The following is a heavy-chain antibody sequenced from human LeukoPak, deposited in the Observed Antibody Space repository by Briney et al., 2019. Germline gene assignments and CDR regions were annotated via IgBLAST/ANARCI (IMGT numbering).Heavy chain of an antibody. V-gene: IGHV1-46*01. CDR3: ARDQEAFDY. CDR1: GCSFTSNY. J-gene: IGHJ4*02. Sequence: ASVKVSRKASGCSFTSNYTHWVRQAPGQGLEWMGMIYPRDGSTSYAQKFQGRVTVTRDTSTSTVHMELSGLRSEDTAVYYCARDQEAFDYWGQGTLVIVSS. CDR2: IYPRDGST.